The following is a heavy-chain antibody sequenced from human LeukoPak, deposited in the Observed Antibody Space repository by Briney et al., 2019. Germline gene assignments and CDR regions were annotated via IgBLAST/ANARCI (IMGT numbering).Heavy chain of an antibody. J-gene: IGHJ4*02. Sequence: GGSLRLSCAASGFTFSSYAMSWVRQAPGKGLEWVSAISGSGGSTYHADSVKGRITISRDNSKNTLYLQMNSLRAEGTAVYYCARRVATYYFDYWGQGTLVTVSS. D-gene: IGHD5-12*01. V-gene: IGHV3-23*01. CDR3: ARRVATYYFDY. CDR2: ISGSGGST. CDR1: GFTFSSYA.